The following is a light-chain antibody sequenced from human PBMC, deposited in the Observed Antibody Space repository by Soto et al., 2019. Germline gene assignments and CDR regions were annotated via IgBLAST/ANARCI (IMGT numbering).Light chain of an antibody. J-gene: IGKJ4*01. CDR1: QGISSY. Sequence: IQLTQSPASLSASVGDRVTITCRASQGISSYVAWYQQKQGKAPKLLIYVGSALQSGVPSKFSGSGSGTDFTLTISSLQPEDSGTYYCQQVNSYPLTFGGGPKVDIK. CDR3: QQVNSYPLT. CDR2: VGS. V-gene: IGKV1-9*01.